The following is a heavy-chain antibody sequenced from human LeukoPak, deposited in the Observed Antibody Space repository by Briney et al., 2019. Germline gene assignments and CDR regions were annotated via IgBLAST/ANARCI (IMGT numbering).Heavy chain of an antibody. J-gene: IGHJ4*02. CDR2: INQDGRDK. CDR1: GFTFSSDW. CDR3: AGGAAY. Sequence: GGSLRLSCAASGFTFSSDWMSWVRQAPGKGLEWVANINQDGRDKSYVDSVRGRLTISRDNARNSLYLQMNSLRAEDTAIYYCAGGAAYWGQGTLVTVSS. V-gene: IGHV3-7*01.